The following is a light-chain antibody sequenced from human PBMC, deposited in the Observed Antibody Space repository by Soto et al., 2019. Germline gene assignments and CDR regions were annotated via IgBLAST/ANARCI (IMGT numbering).Light chain of an antibody. CDR1: QSVNIY. V-gene: IGKV3-11*01. J-gene: IGKJ1*01. Sequence: EIVLTQSPATLSLSPGERATLSCRASQSVNIYLAWYQQKPGQAPRLLIYDASNRATGIPARFSGSGSGTDFTLTISSLEPEDIAVYYCQHYGHPQWTFGQGTKVEVK. CDR2: DAS. CDR3: QHYGHPQWT.